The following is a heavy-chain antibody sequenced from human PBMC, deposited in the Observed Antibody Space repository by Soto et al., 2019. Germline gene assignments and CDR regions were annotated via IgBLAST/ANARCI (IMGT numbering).Heavy chain of an antibody. CDR2: IYYSGST. V-gene: IGHV4-59*12. D-gene: IGHD3-16*01. J-gene: IGHJ5*02. CDR1: GGSISTYY. CDR3: VRSLGWLQYSWFDP. Sequence: SATLSLTCTVSGGSISTYYWSWIRQPPGKGLEWIGYIYYSGSTNYNPSLKSRVTISEDASKNQFSLKLSSVTAADTAVYYCVRSLGWLQYSWFDPWGQGIPVTVSS.